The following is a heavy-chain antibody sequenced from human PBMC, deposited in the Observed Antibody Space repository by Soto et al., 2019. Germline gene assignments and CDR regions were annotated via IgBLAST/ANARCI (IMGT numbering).Heavy chain of an antibody. Sequence: GGSLRLSCAASGFTFSSYWMSWVRQAPGKGLEWVANIKQDGSEKYYVDSVKGRFTISRDNAKNSLYLQMNSLRAEDTAVYYCARARMDYYYGMDVWGQGTKVTVSS. D-gene: IGHD2-8*01. CDR2: IKQDGSEK. V-gene: IGHV3-7*01. J-gene: IGHJ6*02. CDR1: GFTFSSYW. CDR3: ARARMDYYYGMDV.